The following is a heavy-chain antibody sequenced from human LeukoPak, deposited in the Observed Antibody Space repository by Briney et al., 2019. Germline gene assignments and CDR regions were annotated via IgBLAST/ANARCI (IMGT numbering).Heavy chain of an antibody. CDR3: ARARRSGYCSGGSCYFPPYYFDY. Sequence: SETLSLTCAVSGGSISSGGYYWSWVRQHPGKGLEWNGYIYYSGRTYYNPSLKSRVTISVDTSKNQFSLKLSSVTAADTAVYYCARARRSGYCSGGSCYFPPYYFDYWGQGTLVTVSS. CDR2: IYYSGRT. D-gene: IGHD2-15*01. CDR1: GGSISSGGYY. J-gene: IGHJ4*02. V-gene: IGHV4-31*11.